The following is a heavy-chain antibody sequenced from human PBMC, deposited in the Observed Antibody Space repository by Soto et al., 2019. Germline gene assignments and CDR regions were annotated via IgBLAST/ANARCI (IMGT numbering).Heavy chain of an antibody. CDR1: CGSFIGYY. D-gene: IGHD2-2*01. V-gene: IGHV4-34*01. CDR2: INHSGST. CDR3: ARTSAARYYYYGMDV. Sequence: KSSETLSLTCAFYCGSFIGYYWSWIRQPPGKGLEWIGEINHSGSTNYNPSLKSRVTISVDTSKNQFSLKLSSVTAADTAVYYCARTSAARYYYYGMDVWGQGTTVTVSS. J-gene: IGHJ6*02.